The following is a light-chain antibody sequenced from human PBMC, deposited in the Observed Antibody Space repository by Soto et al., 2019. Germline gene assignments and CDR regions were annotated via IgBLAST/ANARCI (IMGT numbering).Light chain of an antibody. Sequence: QSVLTQPPSVSGSPGQSVTISCTGTSSDVGSYNRVSWYQQPPGTAPKVMIYEVSNRPSGVPDRFSGSKSGNTASLTISGLQAEDEADYYCCSYAGSSTYVFGTGTKVTVL. CDR3: CSYAGSSTYV. CDR2: EVS. J-gene: IGLJ1*01. V-gene: IGLV2-18*02. CDR1: SSDVGSYNR.